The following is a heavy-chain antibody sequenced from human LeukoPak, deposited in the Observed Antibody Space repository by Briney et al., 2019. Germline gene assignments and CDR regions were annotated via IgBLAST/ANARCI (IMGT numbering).Heavy chain of an antibody. J-gene: IGHJ6*01. CDR1: GFTFSSNW. CDR3: ARGNYYSMDV. CDR2: INSDGSST. V-gene: IGHV3-74*01. Sequence: GGSLRLAWVASGFTFSSNWMHWVRHAPGKGLGWVSRINSDGSSTRHADSVKGRFTISRDNAKNTLYLQMNSLRAEDTAVYYCARGNYYSMDVWGQGTTVTVSS.